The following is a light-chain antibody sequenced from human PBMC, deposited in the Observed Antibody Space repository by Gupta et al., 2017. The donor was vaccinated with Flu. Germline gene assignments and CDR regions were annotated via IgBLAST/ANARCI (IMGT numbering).Light chain of an antibody. J-gene: IGLJ3*02. V-gene: IGLV3-21*02. CDR2: DDS. Sequence: SYVLTQPPSLSAAPGQTARITCGRNNIGSKSVHWYQQKPGQAPVLVVYDDSDRPSGIPERFSGYNSGNTATLTISRVVAGDEADYYGQVWDSNTDHPMMFGGGTKLTVL. CDR3: QVWDSNTDHPMM. CDR1: NIGSKS.